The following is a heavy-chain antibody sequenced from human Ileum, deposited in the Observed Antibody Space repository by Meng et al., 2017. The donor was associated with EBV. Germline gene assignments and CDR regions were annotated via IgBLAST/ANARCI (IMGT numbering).Heavy chain of an antibody. CDR1: GDSISSNNW. V-gene: IGHV4-4*02. CDR2: IYHSGST. CDR3: ASGRDYAWHS. D-gene: IGHD4-17*01. Sequence: QVRLQGSGPGLVKPSGTLSLTCAVSGDSISSNNWWRWVRQPPGKGLEWIGEIYHSGSTNYNPSFKSRVTMSVDKSKNQISLNLSSVTAADTAVYYCASGRDYAWHSWGRGTLVTVSS. J-gene: IGHJ4*02.